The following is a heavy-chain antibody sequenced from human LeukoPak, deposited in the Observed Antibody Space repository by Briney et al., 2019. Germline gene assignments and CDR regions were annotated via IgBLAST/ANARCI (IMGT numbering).Heavy chain of an antibody. CDR2: ISGSGDHT. V-gene: IGHV3-23*01. CDR1: RFTFSSYA. D-gene: IGHD3-22*01. J-gene: IGHJ5*02. Sequence: GALRLSCTASRFTFSSYALSWVRQAPGKGLEWVSAISGSGDHTYYADSVKGRFTISRDNSKNTLYLQMNSLRAEDTAVYYCAKDLGYYDSSGPNWFDPWDQGTLVTVSS. CDR3: AKDLGYYDSSGPNWFDP.